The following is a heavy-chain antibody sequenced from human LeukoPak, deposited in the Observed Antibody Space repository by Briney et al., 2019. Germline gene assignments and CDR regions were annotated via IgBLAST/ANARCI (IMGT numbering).Heavy chain of an antibody. V-gene: IGHV3-23*01. CDR2: INGDGSDT. Sequence: GGSLRLPCAASGFTFSSSAMTWVRHTPGKGLEWVSAINGDGSDTIYTDSVKDRFTVSRDNSKNTLYLQMQSLRAEDTAVYYCAKGGGYAPLDYWGQGTLVSVSS. CDR3: AKGGGYAPLDY. D-gene: IGHD5-12*01. J-gene: IGHJ4*02. CDR1: GFTFSSSA.